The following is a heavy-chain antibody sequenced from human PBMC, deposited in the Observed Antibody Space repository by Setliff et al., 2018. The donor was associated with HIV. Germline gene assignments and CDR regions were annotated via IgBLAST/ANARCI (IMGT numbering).Heavy chain of an antibody. V-gene: IGHV4-38-2*02. Sequence: SETLSLTCTVSGFSITRSYYRGWMRQPPGKGMEWIGSIYHDGTTHYNPPLKSRVTLSVDTSKNQFSLNLSSVTAADTAVYYCARGPIYCGGSPVYWGQGTLVTVSS. CDR3: ARGPIYCGGSPVY. CDR2: IYHDGTT. J-gene: IGHJ4*02. CDR1: GFSITRSYY. D-gene: IGHD2-21*01.